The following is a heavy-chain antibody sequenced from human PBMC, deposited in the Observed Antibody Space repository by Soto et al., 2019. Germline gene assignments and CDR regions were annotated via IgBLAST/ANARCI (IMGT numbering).Heavy chain of an antibody. J-gene: IGHJ4*02. CDR2: IDANSGGT. V-gene: IGHV1-2*04. Sequence: QVQLVQSGAEVKKPGASVKVSCKSSGYTFIGYYIHWVRQAPGQGLEWMGWIDANSGGTNYAQKFQGCVTMTRDTSISTAYLELSRLRSDDPAVYYCARRYVDSQPYDYWGRGSLVTVSS. D-gene: IGHD4-17*01. CDR3: ARRYVDSQPYDY. CDR1: GYTFIGYY.